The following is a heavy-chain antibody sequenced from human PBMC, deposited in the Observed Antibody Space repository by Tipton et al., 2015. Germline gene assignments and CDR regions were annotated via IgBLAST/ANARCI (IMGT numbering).Heavy chain of an antibody. CDR2: ITGSAAST. CDR1: GFTFNSYA. D-gene: IGHD3/OR15-3a*01. CDR3: AKVSNFWTKYYYDY. J-gene: IGHJ4*02. V-gene: IGHV3-23*01. Sequence: SLRLSCVASGFTFNSYAMTWVRQAPGKGLEWVSSITGSAASTYYADSVKGRFAISRDNSKNTLYLQMNSLRAEDTAVYYCAKVSNFWTKYYYDYWGQGTLVTVSS.